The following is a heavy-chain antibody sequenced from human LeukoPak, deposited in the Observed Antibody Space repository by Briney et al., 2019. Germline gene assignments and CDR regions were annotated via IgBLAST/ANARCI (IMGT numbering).Heavy chain of an antibody. V-gene: IGHV4-34*01. CDR3: ARGLNDAFDI. Sequence: SETLSLTCAVYGGSFSGYYWSWIRQPPGKGLEWIGEINHSGSTNYNPSLKSRVTISVDTSKNQFSLKLSSVTAADTAVYYCARGLNDAFDIWGQGTMVTVSS. CDR2: INHSGST. J-gene: IGHJ3*02. CDR1: GGSFSGYY.